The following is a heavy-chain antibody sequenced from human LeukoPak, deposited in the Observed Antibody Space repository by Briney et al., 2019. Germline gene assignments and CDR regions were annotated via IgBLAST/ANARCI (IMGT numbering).Heavy chain of an antibody. J-gene: IGHJ4*02. D-gene: IGHD3-22*01. CDR3: ARDRLTGRVVTLDY. CDR1: GFIFSSSW. Sequence: PGGSLRLSCVASGFIFSSSWMSWVRQAPGGGLEFVANINPDESTKNYVDSVKGRFTISRDNAKNSLYLQMNSLRAEDTAVYYCARDRLTGRVVTLDYWGQGTLVTVSS. CDR2: INPDESTK. V-gene: IGHV3-7*03.